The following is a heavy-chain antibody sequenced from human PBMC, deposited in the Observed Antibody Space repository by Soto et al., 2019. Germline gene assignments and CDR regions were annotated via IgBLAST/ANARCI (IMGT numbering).Heavy chain of an antibody. CDR2: ISGSGGSA. V-gene: IGHV3-23*01. J-gene: IGHJ6*03. D-gene: IGHD2-2*01. Sequence: GGSLRLSCAASGFTFSSYAMSWARQAPGKGLEWVSAISGSGGSAYYADSVKGRFTISRDNSKNTLYLQMNSLRAEDTAVYYCAKRGQPGYCSSNSCQTDYYYYYMDVWGKGTTVTVSS. CDR1: GFTFSSYA. CDR3: AKRGQPGYCSSNSCQTDYYYYYMDV.